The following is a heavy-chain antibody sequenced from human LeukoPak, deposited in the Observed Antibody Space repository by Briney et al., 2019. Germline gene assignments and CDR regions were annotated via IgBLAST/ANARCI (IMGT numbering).Heavy chain of an antibody. D-gene: IGHD3-22*01. CDR2: INPSGGST. CDR3: TRAPANKYDSRLTEDY. CDR1: GYTFIRYY. J-gene: IGHJ4*02. V-gene: IGHV1-46*01. Sequence: ASVKVSCKASGYTFIRYYMHWVRQAPGQGLEWMGIINPSGGSTSYAQKFQGRVTMTRDTSTSTVYMEMRSLRSEDTAVYYCTRAPANKYDSRLTEDYWGQGTLVTVSS.